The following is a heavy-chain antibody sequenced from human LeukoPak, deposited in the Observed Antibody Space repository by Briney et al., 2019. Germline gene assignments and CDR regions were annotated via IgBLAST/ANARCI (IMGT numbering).Heavy chain of an antibody. CDR2: ITGSGTTI. J-gene: IGHJ4*02. CDR3: AREGLAGDRGKLIDF. CDR1: GFTFSSYA. D-gene: IGHD6-13*01. Sequence: GGSLRLSCAASGFTFSSYAMSWVRQAPGKGLEWVSYITGSGTTIYYADSVKGRFTISRDNAKNSLYLQMNSLRAEDTAVYYCAREGLAGDRGKLIDFWGQGTLVTVSS. V-gene: IGHV3-48*03.